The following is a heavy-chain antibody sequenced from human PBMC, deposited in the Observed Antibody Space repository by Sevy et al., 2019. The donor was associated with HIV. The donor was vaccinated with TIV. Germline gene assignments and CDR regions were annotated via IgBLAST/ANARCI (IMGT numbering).Heavy chain of an antibody. D-gene: IGHD5-12*01. CDR1: GYTFAVYY. J-gene: IGHJ4*02. V-gene: IGHV1-2*06. CDR3: AVLATISSFDY. Sequence: ASVKVSCKASGYTFAVYYLHWVRQAPGQGLEWMGRINPNTGVTNYAQKFQGRVTMTMDTSITTAYMELHRLGSDDTAVYYCAVLATISSFDYWGQGSLVTVSS. CDR2: INPNTGVT.